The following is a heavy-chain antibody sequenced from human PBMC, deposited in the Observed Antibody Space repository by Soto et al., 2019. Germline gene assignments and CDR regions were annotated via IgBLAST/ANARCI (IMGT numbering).Heavy chain of an antibody. D-gene: IGHD3-3*01. CDR1: GFTFSSYA. V-gene: IGHV3-23*01. CDR2: ISGSGGST. Sequence: GGSLRLSCAASGFTFSSYAVSWVRQAPGKGLEWVSAISGSGGSTYYADSVKGRFTISRDNSKNTLYLQMKSLRAEDTAVYKWAKGEKAIFGGFMGWESSYYYYYMDVWGKGTTVPVSS. J-gene: IGHJ6*03. CDR3: AKGEKAIFGGFMGWESSYYYYYMDV.